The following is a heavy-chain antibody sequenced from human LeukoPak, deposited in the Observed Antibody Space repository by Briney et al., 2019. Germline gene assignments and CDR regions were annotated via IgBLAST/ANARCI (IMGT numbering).Heavy chain of an antibody. J-gene: IGHJ4*02. CDR1: GFTFSSYG. D-gene: IGHD1-7*01. Sequence: PGGSLRLSCAASGFTFSSYGMHWVRQAPGKGLEWVSYIRTSGTNTDYTGSVKGRFTISRDNAKNSLYLQMNSLRAEDTAVYYCARMNYVSSGWGAPFDYWGQGTLVTVSS. CDR2: IRTSGTNT. V-gene: IGHV3-48*04. CDR3: ARMNYVSSGWGAPFDY.